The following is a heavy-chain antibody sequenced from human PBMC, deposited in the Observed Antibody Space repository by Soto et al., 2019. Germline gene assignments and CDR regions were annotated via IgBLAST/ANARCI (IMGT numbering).Heavy chain of an antibody. CDR2: INSDGSST. Sequence: GGSLRLSCAASGFTFSSYWMHWVRQAPGKGLVWVSRINSDGSSTSYADSVKGRFTISRDNAKNTLYLQMTNMDPVDTATYYCAHRPSGWYLFDYWGQGTLVTVSS. V-gene: IGHV3-74*01. CDR3: AHRPSGWYLFDY. CDR1: GFTFSSYW. J-gene: IGHJ4*02. D-gene: IGHD6-19*01.